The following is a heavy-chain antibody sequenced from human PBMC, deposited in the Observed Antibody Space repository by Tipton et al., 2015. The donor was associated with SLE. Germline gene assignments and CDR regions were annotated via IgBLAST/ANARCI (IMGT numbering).Heavy chain of an antibody. Sequence: TLSLTCTVSGGSISNYYWGWIRQAPGKGLDWIGSIYHTGSTYPNPSLKSRVTISVDTSNNQFSLKLHSVTAADTAVYYCARGTFSLLGIEADWGRGTLVTVSS. CDR2: IYHTGST. CDR3: ARGTFSLLGIEAD. CDR1: GGSISNYY. V-gene: IGHV4-59*04. D-gene: IGHD2-15*01. J-gene: IGHJ4*02.